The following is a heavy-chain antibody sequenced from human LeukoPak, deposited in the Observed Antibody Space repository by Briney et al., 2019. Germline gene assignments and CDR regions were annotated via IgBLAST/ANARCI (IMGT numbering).Heavy chain of an antibody. D-gene: IGHD3-10*01. CDR3: AKAQMVRGAPDVFDI. V-gene: IGHV3-23*01. CDR1: GFTFSNYA. Sequence: GGSLRLSCAASGFTFSNYAMTWVRQAPGKGLEWVSGISGGGVSTYYADSVKGRFTISRDSPKNTLYMQMNSLRAEDTAVYYCAKAQMVRGAPDVFDIWGQGTMVTVSS. CDR2: ISGGGVST. J-gene: IGHJ3*02.